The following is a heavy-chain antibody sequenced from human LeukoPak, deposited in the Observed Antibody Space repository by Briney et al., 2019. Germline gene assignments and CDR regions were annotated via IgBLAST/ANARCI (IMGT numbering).Heavy chain of an antibody. CDR2: ISDSGGTT. CDR3: AKVSDTTMVYFFDY. CDR1: GFTFSSYD. D-gene: IGHD5-18*01. J-gene: IGHJ4*02. V-gene: IGHV3-23*01. Sequence: GGSLRLSCAASGFTFSSYDISWVRQAPGKGMEWVSAISDSGGTTYYADSVKGRFTISRDDSKNTLYLQMNSLRAEDTAVYYCAKVSDTTMVYFFDYWGQGTLVTVSS.